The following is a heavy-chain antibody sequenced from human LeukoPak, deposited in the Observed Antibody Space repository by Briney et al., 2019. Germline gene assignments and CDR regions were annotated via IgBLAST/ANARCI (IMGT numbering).Heavy chain of an antibody. CDR1: GGSISSGGYY. Sequence: SETLSLTCTVSGGSISSGGYYWSWIRQHPGKGLEWIGYIYYSGSTYYNPSLKSRVTISVDTSKNQFSLKLSSVTAADTAVYYCARSRRGPFTMIVVVPDYWGQGTLVTVSS. V-gene: IGHV4-31*03. CDR3: ARSRRGPFTMIVVVPDY. CDR2: IYYSGST. D-gene: IGHD3-22*01. J-gene: IGHJ4*02.